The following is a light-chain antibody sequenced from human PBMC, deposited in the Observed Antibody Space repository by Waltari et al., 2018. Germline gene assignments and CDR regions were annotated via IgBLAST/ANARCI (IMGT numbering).Light chain of an antibody. CDR2: EVT. V-gene: IGLV2-8*01. CDR1: RSDIGAYNY. J-gene: IGLJ2*01. CDR3: SSYAGSNYLV. Sequence: QSALTQPPSASGSPGQSVTISCTGTRSDIGAYNYVSWYQQHPGKAPKFIMFEVTKRPSGVPDRFSGSKAGITASLTISGLQPEDEADYYCSSYAGSNYLVFGGGTKLTVL.